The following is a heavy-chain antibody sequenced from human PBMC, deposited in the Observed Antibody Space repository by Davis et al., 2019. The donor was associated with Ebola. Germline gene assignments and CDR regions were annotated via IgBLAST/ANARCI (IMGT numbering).Heavy chain of an antibody. D-gene: IGHD6-13*01. CDR2: INHSGST. CDR1: GGSFSGYY. V-gene: IGHV4-34*01. CDR3: ARGGGTAAGYYYYGMDV. Sequence: SETLSLTCAVHGGSFSGYYWSWIRQPPGKGLEWIGEINHSGSTNCNPSLKSRVNISVDTSKNQFSLKLSSVTAADTAVYYCARGGGTAAGYYYYGMDVWGQGTTVTVSS. J-gene: IGHJ6*02.